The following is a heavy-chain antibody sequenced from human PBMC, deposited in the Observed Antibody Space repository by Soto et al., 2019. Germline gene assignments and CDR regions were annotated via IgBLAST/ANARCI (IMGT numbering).Heavy chain of an antibody. J-gene: IGHJ2*01. CDR3: ARARQLPNWYFDL. CDR2: IYYNGNT. CDR1: GGSISSADYY. D-gene: IGHD2-2*01. V-gene: IGHV4-31*03. Sequence: QVQLQESGPGLVKPSQTLSLTCSVSGGSISSADYYWIWIRQHPGKSLEWIGYIYYNGNTYYNPSLQSRLTISVDTSKNQFSRELTSVTAADTAVYSCARARQLPNWYFDLWGRGTLVTVSS.